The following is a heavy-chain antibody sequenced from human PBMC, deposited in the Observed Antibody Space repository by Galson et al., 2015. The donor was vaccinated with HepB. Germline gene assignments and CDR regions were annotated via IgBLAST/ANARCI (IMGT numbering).Heavy chain of an antibody. V-gene: IGHV3-30*02. CDR3: AKDSERRLKLFQYYFDS. J-gene: IGHJ4*02. CDR1: GFMFSNSG. Sequence: SLRLSCAASGFMFSNSGMHWVRQAPGKGLEWVAYIRYNARNIFYTDSVKGLFTISRDNFQNTVSLQMTSLRPEETAVYYCAKDSERRLKLFQYYFDSWGPGTLVTASS. CDR2: IRYNARNI. D-gene: IGHD2-15*01.